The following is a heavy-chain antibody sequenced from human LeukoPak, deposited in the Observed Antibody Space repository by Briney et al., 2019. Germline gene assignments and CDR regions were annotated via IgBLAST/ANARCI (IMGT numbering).Heavy chain of an antibody. D-gene: IGHD3-22*01. CDR1: GYSFTSYW. Sequence: GESLKISCKGSGYSFTSYWIGWVRQMPGKGREWMGIIYPGDSDTRYSPSFQGQVTISADKSISTAYLQWSSLKASDTAMYYCARRWVYDSSGDDAFDIWGQGTMVTVSS. CDR3: ARRWVYDSSGDDAFDI. CDR2: IYPGDSDT. V-gene: IGHV5-51*01. J-gene: IGHJ3*02.